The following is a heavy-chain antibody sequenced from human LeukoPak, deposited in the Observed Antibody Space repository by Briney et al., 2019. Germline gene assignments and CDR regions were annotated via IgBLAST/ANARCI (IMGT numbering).Heavy chain of an antibody. CDR2: IGAYNGDT. CDR3: ARGGGSGWYPDY. J-gene: IGHJ4*02. CDR1: GYTFSNYC. D-gene: IGHD6-19*01. V-gene: IGHV1-18*01. Sequence: AASVKVSCKSSGYTFSNYCVTWVRQAPGQGLEWMGWIGAYNGDTNYAQNFQGRVTMTTDTSTSTAYMELRSLRSDDTAVYYCARGGGSGWYPDYWGRGTLVTVSS.